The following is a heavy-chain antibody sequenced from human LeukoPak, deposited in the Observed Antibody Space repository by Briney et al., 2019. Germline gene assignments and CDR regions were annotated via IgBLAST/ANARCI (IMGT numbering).Heavy chain of an antibody. CDR1: GFTVSSKH. D-gene: IGHD1-26*01. J-gene: IGHJ4*02. CDR2: IYSGGTT. V-gene: IGHV3-66*01. CDR3: AREGSGTYFFDY. Sequence: GGSLRLSCAASGFTVSSKHMSWVRQTPGKGLEWVSVIYSGGTTYYADSVKGRVTISRDNSKNTLYLQMNSLRVEDTAVYYCAREGSGTYFFDYWGQGSLVTVSS.